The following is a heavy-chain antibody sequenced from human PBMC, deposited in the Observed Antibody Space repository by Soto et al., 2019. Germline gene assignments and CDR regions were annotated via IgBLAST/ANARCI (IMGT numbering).Heavy chain of an antibody. J-gene: IGHJ6*02. V-gene: IGHV5-51*01. CDR1: GYNFHTYW. CDR3: SKEREYSSAPYGMDV. CDR2: IYPHDSDT. D-gene: IGHD3-22*01. Sequence: PGESLKISCKGSGYNFHTYWIAWVRQMPGKGLEWMGFIYPHDSDTRYSPSVRGQVTITRDNSKNMLYLQMNSLRAEDTAVYYCSKEREYSSAPYGMDVWGQGTTVTVSS.